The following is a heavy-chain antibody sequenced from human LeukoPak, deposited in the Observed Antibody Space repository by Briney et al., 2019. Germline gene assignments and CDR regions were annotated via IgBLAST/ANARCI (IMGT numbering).Heavy chain of an antibody. CDR3: ARGYLYCSSTSCYSTYSSGWYGIFDY. CDR1: GFTFSSYA. Sequence: GRSLRLSCAASGFTFSSYAMHWVRQAPGKGLEWVAVISYDGSNKYYADSVKGRFTISRDNSKNTLYLQMNSLRAEDTAVYYCARGYLYCSSTSCYSTYSSGWYGIFDYWGQGTLVTVSS. J-gene: IGHJ4*02. V-gene: IGHV3-30-3*01. D-gene: IGHD2-2*01. CDR2: ISYDGSNK.